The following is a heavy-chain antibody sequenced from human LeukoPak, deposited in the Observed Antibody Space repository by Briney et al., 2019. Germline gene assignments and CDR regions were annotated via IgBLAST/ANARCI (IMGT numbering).Heavy chain of an antibody. CDR1: GYSFTSYW. CDR3: ARLGLDYGDVRDY. CDR2: IYPGDSDT. D-gene: IGHD4-17*01. V-gene: IGHV5-51*01. Sequence: GESLKISCKGSGYSFTSYWIGWVRPMPGKGLEWRGIIYPGDSDTRYSPSFQGQVTISADKSISTAYLQWSSLKASDTAMYYCARLGLDYGDVRDYWGQGTLVTVSS. J-gene: IGHJ4*02.